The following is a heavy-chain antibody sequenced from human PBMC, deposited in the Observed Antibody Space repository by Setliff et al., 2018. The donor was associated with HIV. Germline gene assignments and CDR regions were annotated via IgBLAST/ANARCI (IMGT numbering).Heavy chain of an antibody. CDR3: AYSGRQLRGPYFDF. CDR1: GLSLSTSGVG. Sequence: GPTLVHPTQTLTLTCTFSGLSLSTSGVGVGWIRQSPGKALEWLAFIYWNNNKHYSTSLKSRLTVTKDTSKNRVVFTMTNMDPVDTATYYCAYSGRQLRGPYFDFWGQGTPVTVSS. V-gene: IGHV2-5*01. CDR2: IYWNNNK. D-gene: IGHD1-1*01. J-gene: IGHJ4*02.